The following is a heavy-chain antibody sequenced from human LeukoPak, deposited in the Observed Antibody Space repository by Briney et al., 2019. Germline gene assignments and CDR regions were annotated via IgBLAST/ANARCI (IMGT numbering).Heavy chain of an antibody. V-gene: IGHV7-4-1*02. D-gene: IGHD3-22*01. CDR2: INTNTGNP. J-gene: IGHJ4*02. Sequence: ASVKVSCKASGYTFTSYAMNWVRQAPGQGLEWMGWINTNTGNPTYAQGFTGRFVFSLDTSVSTAFLQISSLRAEDTAVYYCARESPCYYDSSDYYETDYWGQGTLVTVSS. CDR1: GYTFTSYA. CDR3: ARESPCYYDSSDYYETDY.